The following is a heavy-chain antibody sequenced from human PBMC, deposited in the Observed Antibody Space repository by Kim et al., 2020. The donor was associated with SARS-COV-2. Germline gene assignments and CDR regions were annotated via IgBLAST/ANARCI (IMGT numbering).Heavy chain of an antibody. CDR3: AREFLGRCSGGSCYEGAFDI. V-gene: IGHV1-69*04. CDR1: GGTFSSYA. D-gene: IGHD2-15*01. CDR2: IIPILGIA. J-gene: IGHJ3*02. Sequence: SVKVSCKASGGTFSSYAISWVRQAPGQGLEWMGRIIPILGIANYAQKFQGRVTITADKSTSTAYMELSSLRSEDTAVYYCAREFLGRCSGGSCYEGAFDIWGQGTMVTVSS.